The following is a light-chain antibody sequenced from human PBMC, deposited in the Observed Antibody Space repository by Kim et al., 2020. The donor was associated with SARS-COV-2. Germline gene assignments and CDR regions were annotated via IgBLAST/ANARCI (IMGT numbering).Light chain of an antibody. CDR3: QVWASSTVV. Sequence: SESPGQTATITCSGDELGEKYVCWYQQKPGQPPVLVIYQDTKRPSGIPERFSGSNSGNTATLTISGAQAMDEADYFCQVWASSTVVFGGGTQLTVL. CDR2: QDT. J-gene: IGLJ2*01. CDR1: ELGEKY. V-gene: IGLV3-1*01.